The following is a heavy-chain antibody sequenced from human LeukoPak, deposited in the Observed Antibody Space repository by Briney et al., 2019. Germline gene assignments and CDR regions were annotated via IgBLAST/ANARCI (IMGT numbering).Heavy chain of an antibody. V-gene: IGHV4-59*08. CDR3: ARSDYYYYGMDV. CDR2: IYYSGST. Sequence: PSETLSLTCTVSGGSISSYYWSWIRQPPGKELEWIGHIYYSGSTNYNPSLKSRVTISVDTSKNQFSLNLTSVAAADTAVYYCARSDYYYYGMDVWGQGTTVTVSS. CDR1: GGSISSYY. J-gene: IGHJ6*02.